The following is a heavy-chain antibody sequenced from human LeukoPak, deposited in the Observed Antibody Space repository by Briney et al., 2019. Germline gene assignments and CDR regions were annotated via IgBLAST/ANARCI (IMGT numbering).Heavy chain of an antibody. CDR1: GDSFSSVTDY. Sequence: SETLSLTCTVSGDSFSSVTDYWAWIRQPPGKGLEWIGSIYYSGSTYYSPSLKSRVTISVDTSKIQFSLRLSSVTAADTAVYYCARVGVFGVVSDSWGQGILVTVSS. V-gene: IGHV4-39*01. CDR3: ARVGVFGVVSDS. J-gene: IGHJ4*02. CDR2: IYYSGST. D-gene: IGHD3-3*01.